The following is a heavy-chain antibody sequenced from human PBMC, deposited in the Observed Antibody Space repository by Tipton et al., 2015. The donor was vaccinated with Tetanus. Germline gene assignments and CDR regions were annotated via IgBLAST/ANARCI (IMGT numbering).Heavy chain of an antibody. Sequence: LSLTCAASGFTFSSYAMSWVRQAPGKGLEWVSAISGSGGSTYYTDSVKGRFTISRDNSKNTLYLQMNSLRAEDTAVYYCARPPMNYDSSGYYLTWGQGTMVTVSS. CDR2: ISGSGGST. CDR1: GFTFSSYA. CDR3: ARPPMNYDSSGYYLT. V-gene: IGHV3-23*01. J-gene: IGHJ3*01. D-gene: IGHD3-22*01.